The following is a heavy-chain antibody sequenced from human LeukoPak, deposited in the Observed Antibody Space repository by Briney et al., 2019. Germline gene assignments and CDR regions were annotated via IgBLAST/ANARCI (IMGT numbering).Heavy chain of an antibody. Sequence: GGSLRLSCAASGFTFSSYSMNWVRQAPGKGLEWVAVISYDGSNKYYADSVKGRFTISRDNSKNTLYLQMNSLRAEDTAVYYCARDPTGDFDYWGQGTLVTVSS. D-gene: IGHD7-27*01. CDR2: ISYDGSNK. V-gene: IGHV3-30*03. CDR1: GFTFSSYS. CDR3: ARDPTGDFDY. J-gene: IGHJ4*02.